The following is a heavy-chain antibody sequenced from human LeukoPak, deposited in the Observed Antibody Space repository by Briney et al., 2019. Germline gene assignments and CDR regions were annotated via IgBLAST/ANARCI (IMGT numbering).Heavy chain of an antibody. D-gene: IGHD6-19*01. CDR3: ARGLPLAQWLRRGAFDI. CDR1: GGSFSGYY. Sequence: PSETLSLTCAVYGGSFSGYYWSWIRQPPGKGLEGIGEINHSGSTNYNPSLKSRVTISVDTSENQFSLKLRSVAAADTAVYYCARGLPLAQWLRRGAFDIWGQGTMVTVSS. V-gene: IGHV4-34*01. CDR2: INHSGST. J-gene: IGHJ3*02.